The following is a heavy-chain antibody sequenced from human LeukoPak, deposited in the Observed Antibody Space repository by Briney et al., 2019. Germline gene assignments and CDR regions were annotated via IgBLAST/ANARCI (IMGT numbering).Heavy chain of an antibody. CDR1: GGSISSGSYY. CDR2: IYTSGST. J-gene: IGHJ6*03. Sequence: SQTLSLTCTVSGGSISSGSYYWSWIRQPAGKGLEWIGRIYTSGSTNYNPSLKSRVTISVDTSKNQFSLKLSSVTAADTAVYYCAREIVSDYVYYYYYMDVWGKGTTVTVSS. V-gene: IGHV4-61*02. CDR3: AREIVSDYVYYYYYMDV. D-gene: IGHD4-17*01.